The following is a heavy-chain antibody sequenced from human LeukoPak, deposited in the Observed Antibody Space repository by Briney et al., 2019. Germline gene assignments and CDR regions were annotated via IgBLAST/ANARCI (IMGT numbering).Heavy chain of an antibody. D-gene: IGHD3-16*01. CDR1: GFTFSNYW. Sequence: GGSLRLSCAASGFTFSNYWMHWVRQAPGKGLVWVSHINSDGSSTNYADSVKGRFTISRDNAKNTLYLQMNNLRAEDTAVYYCARAGTQDYIWGSYKNWGQGTLVTVSS. CDR3: ARAGTQDYIWGSYKN. V-gene: IGHV3-74*01. CDR2: INSDGSST. J-gene: IGHJ4*02.